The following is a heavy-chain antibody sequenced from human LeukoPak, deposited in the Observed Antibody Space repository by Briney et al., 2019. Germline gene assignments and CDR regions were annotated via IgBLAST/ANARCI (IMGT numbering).Heavy chain of an antibody. J-gene: IGHJ5*02. Sequence: GGSLRLSCAGSGFSFNRYWMSWVRQPPGRGLEWVGNIKEDGSDKYYVNSVMGRFTISRDNTKNSLCLQMNNLRAEDTAIYYCARDREGVPAAWGQGTLVTVSS. D-gene: IGHD2-2*01. CDR1: GFSFNRYW. V-gene: IGHV3-7*03. CDR3: ARDREGVPAA. CDR2: IKEDGSDK.